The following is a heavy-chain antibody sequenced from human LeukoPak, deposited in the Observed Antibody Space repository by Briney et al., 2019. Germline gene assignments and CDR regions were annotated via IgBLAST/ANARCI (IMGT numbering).Heavy chain of an antibody. Sequence: PGGSLRLSCAASGFTFSSYAMHWVRQAPGKGLEYVSAISNNGGSTYYANSVKGRFTISRDNSKNTLYLEMDSLRAEDMAVYYCARAYDSWSGYYNYWGQGTMVSASS. J-gene: IGHJ4*02. CDR1: GFTFSSYA. CDR3: ARAYDSWSGYYNY. V-gene: IGHV3-64*01. CDR2: ISNNGGST. D-gene: IGHD3-3*01.